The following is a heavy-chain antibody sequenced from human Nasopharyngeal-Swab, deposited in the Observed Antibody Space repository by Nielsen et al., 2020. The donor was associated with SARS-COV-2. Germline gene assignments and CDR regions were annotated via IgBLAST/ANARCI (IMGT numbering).Heavy chain of an antibody. V-gene: IGHV3-21*01. CDR2: ISSSSSYI. J-gene: IGHJ3*02. D-gene: IGHD1-26*01. CDR3: ASLPTVGATEDDAFDI. CDR1: GFTFSSYS. Sequence: GESMKISCAASGFTFSSYSMNWVSQAPGKGLEWVSSISSSSSYIYYADSVKGRFTISRDNAKNSLYLQMNSLRAEDTAVYYCASLPTVGATEDDAFDIWGQGTMVTVSS.